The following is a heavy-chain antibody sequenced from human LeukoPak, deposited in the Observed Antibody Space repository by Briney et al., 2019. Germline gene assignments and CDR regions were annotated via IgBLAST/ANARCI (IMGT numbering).Heavy chain of an antibody. Sequence: GGSLRLSCAASGFTFSSYGMHWVRQAPGKGLEWVAVIWYDGSNKYYADSVKGRFTISRDNSKNTLYLQMNSLRAEDTAVYYCASSLVDTAMVIGTNWGQGTLVTVSS. V-gene: IGHV3-33*01. D-gene: IGHD5-18*01. CDR3: ASSLVDTAMVIGTN. CDR2: IWYDGSNK. CDR1: GFTFSSYG. J-gene: IGHJ4*02.